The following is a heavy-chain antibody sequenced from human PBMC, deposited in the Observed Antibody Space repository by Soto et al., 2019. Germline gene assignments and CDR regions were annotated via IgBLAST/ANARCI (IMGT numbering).Heavy chain of an antibody. J-gene: IGHJ4*02. CDR3: ARSSGNYGDPFDY. D-gene: IGHD4-17*01. CDR1: GVSISSSNW. Sequence: ASETLSLTCAVSGVSISSSNWWSWVRQPPGKGLEWIGEIYHSGSTNYNPSLKSRVTISVDKSKNQFSLKLSSVTAADTAVYYCARSSGNYGDPFDYWGQGTLVTVSS. V-gene: IGHV4-4*02. CDR2: IYHSGST.